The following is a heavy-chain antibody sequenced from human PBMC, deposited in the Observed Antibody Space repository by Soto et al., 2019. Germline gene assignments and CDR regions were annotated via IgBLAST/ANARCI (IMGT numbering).Heavy chain of an antibody. V-gene: IGHV4-34*01. CDR3: ARVGLVRLLEWLSAENWYFDL. CDR1: GGSFSGYY. Sequence: QVQLQQWGAGLLKPSETLSLTCAVYGGSFSGYYWSWIRQPPGKGLEWIGEINHSGSTNYNPSLKSRCTISVDTSKSQFPLNLGSVNAADTAVDYCARVGLVRLLEWLSAENWYFDLWGRGTLVTVSS. J-gene: IGHJ2*01. CDR2: INHSGST. D-gene: IGHD3-3*01.